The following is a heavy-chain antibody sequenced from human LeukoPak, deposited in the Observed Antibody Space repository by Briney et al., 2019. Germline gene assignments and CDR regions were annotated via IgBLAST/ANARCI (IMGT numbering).Heavy chain of an antibody. CDR1: GFTLSSYS. Sequence: PGGSLRLSCAASGFTLSSYSMNWVRQAPGEGLEWVSSISSSSSYIYYADSVRGRFTISRDNAKSSLYLQMNSLRAEDTAVYYCTRDHPYLLVGGLDYWGQGTLVTVSS. J-gene: IGHJ4*02. D-gene: IGHD2-15*01. V-gene: IGHV3-21*01. CDR2: ISSSSSYI. CDR3: TRDHPYLLVGGLDY.